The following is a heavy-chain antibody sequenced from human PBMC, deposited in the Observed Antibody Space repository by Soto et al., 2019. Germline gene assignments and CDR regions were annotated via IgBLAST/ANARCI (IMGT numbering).Heavy chain of an antibody. CDR3: ARGTYLYDILTGYSSLYYFDY. CDR1: GGSISSGGYY. Sequence: QVQLQESGPGLVKPSQTLSLTCTVSGGSISSGGYYWSWIRQHPGKGLEWIGYIYYSGSTYYNPSLKSRVTISVDTSKNQCSLNLSSVTAADTAVYYCARGTYLYDILTGYSSLYYFDYWGQGTLVTVSS. CDR2: IYYSGST. J-gene: IGHJ4*02. D-gene: IGHD3-9*01. V-gene: IGHV4-31*03.